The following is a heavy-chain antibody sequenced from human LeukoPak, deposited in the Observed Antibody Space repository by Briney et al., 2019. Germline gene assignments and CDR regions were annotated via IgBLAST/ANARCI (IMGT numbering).Heavy chain of an antibody. CDR1: GFTFSSYG. J-gene: IGHJ4*02. CDR3: ARGGGSYYNY. Sequence: GGSLRLSCAASGFTFSSYGMNWFRQAPGKGLEWVANIKQDGSEKYYVDSVKGRFTISRDNAKNSLYLQMNSLRAEDTAVYYCARGGGSYYNYWGQGTLVTVSS. V-gene: IGHV3-7*04. CDR2: IKQDGSEK. D-gene: IGHD1-26*01.